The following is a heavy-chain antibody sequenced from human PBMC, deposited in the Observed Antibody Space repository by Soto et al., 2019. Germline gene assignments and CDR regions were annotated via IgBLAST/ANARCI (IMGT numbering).Heavy chain of an antibody. J-gene: IGHJ2*01. CDR1: GFTFSSYG. Sequence: GGSLRLSCAASGFTFSSYGMHWVRQAPGKGLEWVAVIWYDGSNKYYADSVKGRLTISRDNSKNTLYLQMNSLRAEVTAVYYCARFGKFYGDYDYWYFDLWGRGTLVTVSS. CDR2: IWYDGSNK. V-gene: IGHV3-33*01. D-gene: IGHD4-17*01. CDR3: ARFGKFYGDYDYWYFDL.